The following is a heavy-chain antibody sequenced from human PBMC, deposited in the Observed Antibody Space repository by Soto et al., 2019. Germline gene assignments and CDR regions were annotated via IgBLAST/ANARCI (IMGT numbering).Heavy chain of an antibody. CDR3: AKDSGSGSYYLTSYYFDY. Sequence: PGGSLRLSCAASGFTFDDYAMHWVRQAPGKGLEWVSGISWNSGSIGYADSVKGRFTISRDNAKNSLYLQMNSLRAEDTALYYCAKDSGSGSYYLTSYYFDYWGQGTMVTVYS. CDR2: ISWNSGSI. CDR1: GFTFDDYA. V-gene: IGHV3-9*01. J-gene: IGHJ4*02. D-gene: IGHD3-10*01.